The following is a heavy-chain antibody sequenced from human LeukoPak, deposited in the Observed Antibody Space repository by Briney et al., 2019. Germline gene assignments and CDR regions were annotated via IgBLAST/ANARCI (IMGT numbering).Heavy chain of an antibody. CDR2: IYSGGST. D-gene: IGHD2-2*01. J-gene: IGHJ5*02. CDR3: ARGPFYCSSTSCHRAPFDP. CDR1: GFTVSSNY. V-gene: IGHV3-53*01. Sequence: GGSLRLSCAASGFTVSSNYMSWVRQAPGKGLEWVSVIYSGGSTYYADSVKGRFTISRDNSKNTLYLQMNGLRAEDTAVYYCARGPFYCSSTSCHRAPFDPWGQGTLVTVSS.